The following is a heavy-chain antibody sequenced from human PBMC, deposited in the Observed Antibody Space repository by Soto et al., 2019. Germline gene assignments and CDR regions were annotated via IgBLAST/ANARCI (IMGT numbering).Heavy chain of an antibody. D-gene: IGHD5-12*01. CDR2: ISGSGGST. J-gene: IGHJ6*02. CDR3: AKGNRGDSGYDYPHYYYYYGMDV. V-gene: IGHV3-23*01. CDR1: GFTFSSYA. Sequence: GGSLRLSCAASGFTFSSYAMSWVRQAPGKGLEWVSAISGSGGSTYYADSVKGRFTISRDNSMNTLYLQMNSLRAEDTAVYYCAKGNRGDSGYDYPHYYYYYGMDVWGQGTTVTVSS.